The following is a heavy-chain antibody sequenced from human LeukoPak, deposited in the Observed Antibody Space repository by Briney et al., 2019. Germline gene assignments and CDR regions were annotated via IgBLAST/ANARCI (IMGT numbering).Heavy chain of an antibody. CDR3: ARGARLAAAGMFDP. CDR2: IYTSGST. J-gene: IGHJ5*02. CDR1: GGSISSGSYY. Sequence: SETLSLTCTVSGGSISSGSYYWSWIRQPAGKGLEWIGRIYTSGSTNYNPSLKSRVTISVDTSKNQSSLKLSSVTAADTAVYYCARGARLAAAGMFDPWGQGTLVTVSS. D-gene: IGHD6-13*01. V-gene: IGHV4-61*02.